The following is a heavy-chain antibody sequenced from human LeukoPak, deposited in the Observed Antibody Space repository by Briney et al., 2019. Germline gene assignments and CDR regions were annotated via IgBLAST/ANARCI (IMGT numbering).Heavy chain of an antibody. D-gene: IGHD1-26*01. CDR3: AVGANPGAFDY. J-gene: IGHJ4*02. CDR1: GFTFSDYW. Sequence: GGSLRLSCTASGFTFSDYWMHWVRHAPGKGLVWVSRINGDGSGTGYADSVKGRFTISRDNAKNTLYLQMNSLRAEDTAVYYCAVGANPGAFDYWGQGTLVTVSS. V-gene: IGHV3-74*01. CDR2: INGDGSGT.